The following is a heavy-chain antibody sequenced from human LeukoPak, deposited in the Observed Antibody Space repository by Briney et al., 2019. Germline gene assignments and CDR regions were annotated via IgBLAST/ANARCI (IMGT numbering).Heavy chain of an antibody. Sequence: SETLSLTCAVYGGSFSGYYWSWIRQPPGKGLEWIGEINHSGSTNYNPSLKSRVTISVDTSKNQFSLKLSSVTAADTAVYYCAAAQWSSSSGLVSNGLSDYWGQGTLVTVSS. CDR1: GGSFSGYY. CDR2: INHSGST. J-gene: IGHJ4*02. D-gene: IGHD6-6*01. CDR3: AAAQWSSSSGLVSNGLSDY. V-gene: IGHV4-34*01.